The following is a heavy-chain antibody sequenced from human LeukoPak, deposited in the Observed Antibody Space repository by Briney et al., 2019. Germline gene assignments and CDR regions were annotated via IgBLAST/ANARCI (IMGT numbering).Heavy chain of an antibody. Sequence: ASVKVSCKTSGYSFTRYDRNWVRQAPGQGLEWMGWIDPNNGNTGYAQKFQGRVTMTRNTSTDTAYMELSSLRSEDTAVYYCARGHSPSSRNWYGGGYYWGQGNLVTVSS. J-gene: IGHJ4*02. CDR1: GYSFTRYD. CDR2: IDPNNGNT. D-gene: IGHD6-13*01. CDR3: ARGHSPSSRNWYGGGYY. V-gene: IGHV1-8*01.